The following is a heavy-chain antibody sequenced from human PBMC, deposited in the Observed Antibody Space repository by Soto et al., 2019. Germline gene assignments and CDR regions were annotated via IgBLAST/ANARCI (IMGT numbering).Heavy chain of an antibody. V-gene: IGHV5-51*01. CDR3: ATRRGLVGSFAY. Sequence: GESLKISCKGSGYSFTTYWLGWVRQVPGKGLEWMGIIYPGDSDTRYSPSFQGQVTISADKSISAAYLQWSSLKASDTAMYFCATRRGLVGSFAYWGRGTLVTVSS. CDR2: IYPGDSDT. CDR1: GYSFTTYW. D-gene: IGHD3-9*01. J-gene: IGHJ4*02.